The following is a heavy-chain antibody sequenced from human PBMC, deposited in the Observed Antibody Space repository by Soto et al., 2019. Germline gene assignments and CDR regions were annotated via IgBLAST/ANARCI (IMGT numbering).Heavy chain of an antibody. Sequence: GGSLRLSCAASGFTFDDYTMHWVRQAPGKGLEWVSLISWDGGSTYYADSVKGRFTISRDNSKNSLYLQMNSLRTEDTALYYCAKDGTGSWYYFDYWGQGTLVTVSS. J-gene: IGHJ4*02. CDR3: AKDGTGSWYYFDY. V-gene: IGHV3-43*01. D-gene: IGHD6-13*01. CDR1: GFTFDDYT. CDR2: ISWDGGST.